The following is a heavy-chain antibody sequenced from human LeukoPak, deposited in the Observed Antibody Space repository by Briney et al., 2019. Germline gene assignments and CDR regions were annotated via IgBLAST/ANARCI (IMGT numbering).Heavy chain of an antibody. Sequence: GGSLRLSCAASGFTFSSYAMSWVRQAPGKGLEWVANIKQDGSEKYYVDSVKGRFTISRDNAKNSLYLQMNSLRAEDTAVYYCARVYISMAYLDYWGQGTLVTVSS. CDR2: IKQDGSEK. V-gene: IGHV3-7*03. D-gene: IGHD2/OR15-2a*01. CDR3: ARVYISMAYLDY. CDR1: GFTFSSYA. J-gene: IGHJ4*02.